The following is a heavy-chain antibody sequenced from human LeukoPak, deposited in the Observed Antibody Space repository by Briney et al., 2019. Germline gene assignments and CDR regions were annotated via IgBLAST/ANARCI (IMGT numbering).Heavy chain of an antibody. J-gene: IGHJ5*02. CDR1: GGSISSYY. CDR3: ARVVREYQLLHPRVRFDP. Sequence: SETLSLTCTVSGGSISSYYWSWIRQPAGKGLEWIGRIYTSGSTNYNPSLKSRVTISVDTSKNQFSLKLSSVTAADTAVYYCARVVREYQLLHPRVRFDPWGQGTLVTVSS. D-gene: IGHD2-2*01. V-gene: IGHV4-4*07. CDR2: IYTSGST.